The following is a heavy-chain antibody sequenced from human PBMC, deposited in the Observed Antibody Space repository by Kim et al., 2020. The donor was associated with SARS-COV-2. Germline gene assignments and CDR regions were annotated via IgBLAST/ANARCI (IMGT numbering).Heavy chain of an antibody. Sequence: YSQNFQGRVTITKYISANTAYMALSSLKSEDTAVYYCARYWLTSGFDYWGQGTLVTVSS. D-gene: IGHD1-26*01. V-gene: IGHV1-3*01. J-gene: IGHJ4*02. CDR3: ARYWLTSGFDY.